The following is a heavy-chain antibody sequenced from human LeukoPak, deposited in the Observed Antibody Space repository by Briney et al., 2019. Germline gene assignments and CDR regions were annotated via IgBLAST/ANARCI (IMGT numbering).Heavy chain of an antibody. CDR1: GFTFSSYA. J-gene: IGHJ4*02. D-gene: IGHD3-3*01. Sequence: GGSLRLSCAASGFTFSSYAMSWVRQAPGKGLEWVSAISGSGGSTYYADSVKGRFTISRDNSKNTLYLQMNSPRAEDTAVYYCAKDASTYYDLWSGYYTPHHPYYFDYWGQGTLVTVSS. V-gene: IGHV3-23*01. CDR3: AKDASTYYDLWSGYYTPHHPYYFDY. CDR2: ISGSGGST.